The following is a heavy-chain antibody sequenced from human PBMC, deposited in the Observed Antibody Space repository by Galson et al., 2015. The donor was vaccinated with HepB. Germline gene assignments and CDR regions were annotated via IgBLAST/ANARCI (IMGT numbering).Heavy chain of an antibody. J-gene: IGHJ6*02. CDR2: INPDGSEK. D-gene: IGHD3-10*01. V-gene: IGHV3-7*03. CDR3: ERRISLVRGIITEPDYYYGMDV. Sequence: SLRLSCAASEFTFSSYWMNWVRQAPGKGLEWVANINPDGSEKYYVASLKGRFTIPRDNAKNSLYLQMDSLRAEDTAVYYCERRISLVRGIITEPDYYYGMDVWGQGTTVTVAS. CDR1: EFTFSSYW.